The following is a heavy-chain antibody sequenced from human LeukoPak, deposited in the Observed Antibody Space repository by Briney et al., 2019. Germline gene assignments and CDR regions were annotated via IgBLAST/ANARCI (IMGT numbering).Heavy chain of an antibody. Sequence: SETLSLTCTVSGGSISSGGYSWSWIRQHPGKGLEWIGYIYYSGSTYYNPSLKSRVTISVDTSKNQFSLKLSSVTAADTAVYYCASSGSSSWYLDYWGQGTLVTVSS. J-gene: IGHJ4*02. CDR1: GGSISSGGYS. CDR3: ASSGSSSWYLDY. CDR2: IYYSGST. V-gene: IGHV4-31*03. D-gene: IGHD6-13*01.